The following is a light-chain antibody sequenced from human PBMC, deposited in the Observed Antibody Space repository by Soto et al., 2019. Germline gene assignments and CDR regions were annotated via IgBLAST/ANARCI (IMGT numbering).Light chain of an antibody. Sequence: QSALTQPASVSGSPGQSITISCTGTSGDIGSYTYVSWYQQYPGKAPKLLISEVTNRPSGVSNRFSGSKSGNTASLTISGLQAEDEADYYCCSYAGSSTFVVFGGGTQLTVL. V-gene: IGLV2-23*02. CDR3: CSYAGSSTFVV. CDR2: EVT. CDR1: SGDIGSYTY. J-gene: IGLJ2*01.